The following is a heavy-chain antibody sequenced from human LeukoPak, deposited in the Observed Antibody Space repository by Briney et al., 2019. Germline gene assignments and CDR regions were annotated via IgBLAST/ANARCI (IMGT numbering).Heavy chain of an antibody. V-gene: IGHV1-46*01. J-gene: IGHJ4*02. CDR2: INPNGGST. CDR1: GYTFTSYS. CDR3: ARGGMVRDRRHFQFDY. Sequence: GASVKVSCKASGYTFTSYSMHWVRQAPGQGLEWMGIINPNGGSTIYAQKFQGRVTMTRDTSTSTVYMDLTSLRSEDTAVYYCARGGMVRDRRHFQFDYWGQGTLVTVSS. D-gene: IGHD3-10*01.